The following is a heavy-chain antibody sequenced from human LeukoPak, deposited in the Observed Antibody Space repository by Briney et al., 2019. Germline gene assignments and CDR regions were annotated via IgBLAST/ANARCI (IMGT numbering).Heavy chain of an antibody. CDR3: AREYSGSGTLFDY. V-gene: IGHV3-74*01. Sequence: GGSLRLSCAASGFTLSRNWMHWVRQVPGKGLVWVSRINSDGSTTNYADSVKGRFTISRDNAKNTLYLQMNSLRAEDTAVYYCAREYSGSGTLFDYWGQGTLVTVSS. CDR2: INSDGSTT. D-gene: IGHD3-10*01. J-gene: IGHJ4*02. CDR1: GFTLSRNW.